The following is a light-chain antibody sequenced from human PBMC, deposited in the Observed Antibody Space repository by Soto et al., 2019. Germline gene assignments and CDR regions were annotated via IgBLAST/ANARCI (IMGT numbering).Light chain of an antibody. V-gene: IGKV3-20*01. J-gene: IGKJ3*01. CDR2: GAS. Sequence: EIVLTQSPSTLSLSPGERATLSCRASQSVSRNSLAWYQQKPGQAPRLLIYGASSRATDIPDRFSGSGSGTDFTLIVSRLEPEDFAVYFCQQYGTSPPTFGPGTKVDIK. CDR1: QSVSRNS. CDR3: QQYGTSPPT.